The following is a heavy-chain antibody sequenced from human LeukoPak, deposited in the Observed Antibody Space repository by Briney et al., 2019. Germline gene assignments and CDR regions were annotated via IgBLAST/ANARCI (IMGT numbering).Heavy chain of an antibody. CDR3: TRQMPAIRYFDF. CDR1: GFTFSSYW. J-gene: IGHJ4*02. V-gene: IGHV3-74*01. CDR2: INTDGSSA. Sequence: GGSLRLSCAASGFTFSSYWMHWVRQAPGQGLVWVSLINTDGSSATYADSVKGRFTISRDNARNTLYLQMNSLRAEDTAVYYCTRQMPAIRYFDFWGQGTLVTVSS. D-gene: IGHD5-24*01.